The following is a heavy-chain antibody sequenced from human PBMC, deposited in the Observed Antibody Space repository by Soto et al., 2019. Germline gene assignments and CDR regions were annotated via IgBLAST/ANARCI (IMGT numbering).Heavy chain of an antibody. CDR3: AKSWSGSHGAFDM. Sequence: QVQLVESGGGAVQPGRSLRLSCAASGFIFSTYGMHWVRQAPGKGLEWVAVISYDGSNQYYEDSVKGRFTISRDNSKNTLYLQMNSLRVEDTAVYYCAKSWSGSHGAFDMWGQGTMVTVSA. V-gene: IGHV3-30*18. CDR1: GFIFSTYG. CDR2: ISYDGSNQ. D-gene: IGHD2-8*02. J-gene: IGHJ3*02.